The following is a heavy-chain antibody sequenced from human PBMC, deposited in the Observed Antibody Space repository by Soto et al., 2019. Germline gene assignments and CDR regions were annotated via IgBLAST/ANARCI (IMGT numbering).Heavy chain of an antibody. V-gene: IGHV3-7*01. CDR3: ARDPSPVYSNVWYDVFDN. CDR1: GFTFSNYW. CDR2: IAQDESER. Sequence: PGGTLRLSCAASGFTFSNYWMTWVRQAPGKGLEWVANIAQDESERNYLDSVKGRFTISRDNAANSSYLQMNSLRAEDTAVYYCARDPSPVYSNVWYDVFDNWGRGTMVTVSS. J-gene: IGHJ3*02. D-gene: IGHD6-19*01.